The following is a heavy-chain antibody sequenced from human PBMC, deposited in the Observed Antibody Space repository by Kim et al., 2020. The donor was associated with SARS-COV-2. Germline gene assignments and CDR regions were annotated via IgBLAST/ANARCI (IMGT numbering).Heavy chain of an antibody. CDR1: GGSISSSSYY. D-gene: IGHD6-6*01. CDR3: ASQEGIAARPGAFDI. CDR2: IYYSGST. Sequence: SETLSLTCTVSGGSISSSSYYWGWIRQPPGKGLEWIGSIYYSGSTYYNPSLKSRVTISVDTSKNQFSLKLSSVTAADTAVYYCASQEGIAARPGAFDIRGQGTMVTVSS. J-gene: IGHJ3*02. V-gene: IGHV4-39*01.